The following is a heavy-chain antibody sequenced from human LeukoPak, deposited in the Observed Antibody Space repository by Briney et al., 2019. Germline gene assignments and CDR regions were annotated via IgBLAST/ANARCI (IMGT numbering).Heavy chain of an antibody. CDR1: GFTFSSYA. J-gene: IGHJ4*02. Sequence: GESLRLSCAASGFTFSSYAMSWVRQAPGKGLEWVSAISGSGGSTYYADSVKGRFTISRDNSKNTLYLQMNSLRAEDTAVYYCAKATVVVVVAARIFDYWGQGTLVTVSS. CDR3: AKATVVVVVAARIFDY. CDR2: ISGSGGST. D-gene: IGHD2-15*01. V-gene: IGHV3-23*01.